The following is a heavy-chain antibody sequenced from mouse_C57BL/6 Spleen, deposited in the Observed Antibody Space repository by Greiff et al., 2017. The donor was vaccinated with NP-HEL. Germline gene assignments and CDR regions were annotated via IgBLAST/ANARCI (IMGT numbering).Heavy chain of an antibody. CDR3: TTSGLRYLDY. V-gene: IGHV14-4*01. D-gene: IGHD3-1*01. Sequence: VHVKQSGAELVRPGASVKLSCTASGFNIKDDYMHWVKQRPEQGLEWIGWIDPENGDTEYASKFQGKATITADTSSNTAYLQLSSLTSEDTAVYYCTTSGLRYLDYWGQGTTLTVSS. CDR1: GFNIKDDY. CDR2: IDPENGDT. J-gene: IGHJ2*01.